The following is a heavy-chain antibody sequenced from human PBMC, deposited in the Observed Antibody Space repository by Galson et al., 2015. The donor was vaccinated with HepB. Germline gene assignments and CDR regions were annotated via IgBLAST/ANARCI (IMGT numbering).Heavy chain of an antibody. J-gene: IGHJ4*02. Sequence: SLRLSCAASGFTFSNFAMSWVRQAPGQGLEWVSTVTGSSGSTDYADSVKGRFTISRDNSKNTLYLQMNSLRAEDTAIYYCARRGEKSSLWKYYFDYWGQGTLVTVSS. CDR1: GFTFSNFA. V-gene: IGHV3-23*01. CDR2: VTGSSGST. CDR3: ARRGEKSSLWKYYFDY. D-gene: IGHD1-1*01.